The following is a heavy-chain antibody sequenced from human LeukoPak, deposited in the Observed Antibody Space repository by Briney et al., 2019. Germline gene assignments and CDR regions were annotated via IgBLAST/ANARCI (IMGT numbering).Heavy chain of an antibody. CDR3: ARGEDTAMADY. J-gene: IGHJ4*02. Sequence: SETLSLTCTVSGGSISSYYWSWIRPPPGKGLEWIGYIYYSGSTNYNPSLKSRVAISVDTSKNQFSLKLSSVTAADTAVYYCARGEDTAMADYWGQGTLVTVSS. V-gene: IGHV4-59*01. CDR2: IYYSGST. CDR1: GGSISSYY. D-gene: IGHD5-18*01.